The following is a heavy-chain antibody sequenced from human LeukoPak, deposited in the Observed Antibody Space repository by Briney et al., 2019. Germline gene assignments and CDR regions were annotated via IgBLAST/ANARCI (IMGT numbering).Heavy chain of an antibody. CDR2: IYYSGST. Sequence: SETLSLTCTVSGGSISSYYWSWIRQPPGKGLEWIGYIYYSGSTNYNPSLKSRVTISVDTSKNQFSLKLSSLTAADTAVYYCARAFVVRGVISYYYGMDVWGQGTTVTVSS. CDR3: ARAFVVRGVISYYYGMDV. V-gene: IGHV4-59*01. CDR1: GGSISSYY. D-gene: IGHD3-10*01. J-gene: IGHJ6*02.